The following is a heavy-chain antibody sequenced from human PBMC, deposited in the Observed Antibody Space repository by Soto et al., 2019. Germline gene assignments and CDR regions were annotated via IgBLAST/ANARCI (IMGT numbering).Heavy chain of an antibody. D-gene: IGHD5-18*01. J-gene: IGHJ4*02. V-gene: IGHV1-69*06. CDR1: GGTFSSYA. CDR2: IIPLFGTS. CDR3: ARDIRPGYCCADGY. Sequence: QVQLVQSGPEMKRPGSSVKVSCKASGGTFSSYAFSWVRQAPGQGLAWVGGIIPLFGTSHYTQKLQGRVTITADKYTRTVYMELTSLTSEDTAVFYCARDIRPGYCCADGYWGQGTLVPVSS.